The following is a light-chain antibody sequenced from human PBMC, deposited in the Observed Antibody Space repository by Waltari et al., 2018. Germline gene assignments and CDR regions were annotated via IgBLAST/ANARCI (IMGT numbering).Light chain of an antibody. CDR1: QSLRYNN. CDR2: GAS. J-gene: IGKJ1*01. Sequence: EIVVTQSPDTLSLSPGEKATLSCRASQSLRYNNLAWYRQRPGQAPRLLRFGASKWPGGIPDRFSGSASGTDFTLTITRLEHEDFAVYYCQQYDGSPWTFGQGTKVEI. CDR3: QQYDGSPWT. V-gene: IGKV3-20*01.